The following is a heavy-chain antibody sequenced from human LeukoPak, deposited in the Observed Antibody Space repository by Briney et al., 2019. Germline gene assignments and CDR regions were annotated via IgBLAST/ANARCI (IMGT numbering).Heavy chain of an antibody. Sequence: SVKVSCKASGGTFSSYAISWVRQAPGQGLAWMGGIIPIVGTANYAQKFQGRVTITADESTSTAYMELSSLRSEDTAVYYCARVHGSGSYYNYFDYWGQGTLVTVSS. CDR1: GGTFSSYA. V-gene: IGHV1-69*13. CDR2: IIPIVGTA. CDR3: ARVHGSGSYYNYFDY. D-gene: IGHD3-10*01. J-gene: IGHJ4*02.